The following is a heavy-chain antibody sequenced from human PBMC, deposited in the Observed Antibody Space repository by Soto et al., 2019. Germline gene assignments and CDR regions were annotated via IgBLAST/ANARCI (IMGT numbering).Heavy chain of an antibody. D-gene: IGHD2-15*01. CDR3: ARRYCSGDSCYYYGMDV. V-gene: IGHV1-69*12. CDR1: GGTFSSYA. CDR2: IIPIFGTA. J-gene: IGHJ6*02. Sequence: QVQLVQSGAEVKKPGSSVKVSCKASGGTFSSYAISWVRQAPGQGLEWMGGIIPIFGTANYAQKFQGRVTITADETTSTAYMERSSLRSEDTAVYYCARRYCSGDSCYYYGMDVWGQGTTVTVSS.